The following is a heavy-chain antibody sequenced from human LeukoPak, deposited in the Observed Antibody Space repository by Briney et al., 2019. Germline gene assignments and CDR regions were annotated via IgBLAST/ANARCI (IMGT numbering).Heavy chain of an antibody. D-gene: IGHD3-16*01. CDR1: GFTFSSYW. CDR3: VRNNGGGGDDY. CDR2: ISTSGSYI. V-gene: IGHV3-21*01. J-gene: IGHJ4*02. Sequence: GGSLRLSCAASGFTFSSYWMHWVRQAPGKGLEWVSSISTSGSYIYYADSVKGRFTISRDNAKNSLYLQMNSLRAEDTAVYYCVRNNGGGGDDYWGQGTLVTVSS.